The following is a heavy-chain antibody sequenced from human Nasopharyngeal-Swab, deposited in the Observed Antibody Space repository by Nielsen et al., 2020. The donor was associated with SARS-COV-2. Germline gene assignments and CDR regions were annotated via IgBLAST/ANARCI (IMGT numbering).Heavy chain of an antibody. J-gene: IGHJ6*02. CDR2: IRRKIYGGTT. CDR1: GFTFSDFG. CDR3: ARDLLLTTVSPHRYFGLDV. Sequence: GGSLRLSCIASGFTFSDFGMTWLRQAPGKGLEWVAFIRRKIYGGTTEYAASAKGRFTISRDDSRSIAFLQMNSLRTEDTAVYYCARDLLLTTVSPHRYFGLDVWGQGTTVTVSS. D-gene: IGHD4-11*01. V-gene: IGHV3-49*03.